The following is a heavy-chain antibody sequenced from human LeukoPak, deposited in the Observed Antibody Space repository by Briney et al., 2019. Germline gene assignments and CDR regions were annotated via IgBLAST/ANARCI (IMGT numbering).Heavy chain of an antibody. D-gene: IGHD3-10*01. CDR2: ISAYNGNT. CDR1: GYTFTSFG. CDR3: AMGASGYYYGMDV. J-gene: IGHJ6*02. V-gene: IGHV1-18*01. Sequence: ASVKVSCKASGYTFTSFGISWVPQAPGQGLEWMGWISAYNGNTNYAQNLQGRVSMTTDTSTSTAYMELSSLRSDDTAVYYCAMGASGYYYGMDVWGQGTTVTVSS.